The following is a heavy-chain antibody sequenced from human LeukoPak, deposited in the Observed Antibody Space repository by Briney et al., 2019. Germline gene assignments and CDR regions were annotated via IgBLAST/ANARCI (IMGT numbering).Heavy chain of an antibody. CDR3: ARDFDY. CDR2: ISYDGSNK. V-gene: IGHV3-30-3*01. CDR1: GFTFSSYA. Sequence: TGGSLRLSCAASGFTFSSYAMHWVRQVPGKGLEWVAVISYDGSNKYYADSVKGRFTISRDNSKNTLYLQMNSLRAEDTAVYYCARDFDYWGQGTLVTVSS. J-gene: IGHJ4*02.